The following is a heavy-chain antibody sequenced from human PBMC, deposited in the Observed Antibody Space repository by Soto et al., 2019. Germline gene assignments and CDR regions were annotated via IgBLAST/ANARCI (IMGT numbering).Heavy chain of an antibody. CDR3: AGGRSSGVGGNSRSKYYYYGMDV. J-gene: IGHJ6*02. Sequence: SETLSLTCAVSGGSISSGGYSWSWIRQPPGKGLEWIGYIYHSGSTYYNPSLKSRVTISVDRSKNQFFLKLSSVTAADTAVSYGAGGRSSGVGGNSRSKYYYYGMDVWGQGTTVTVSS. CDR2: IYHSGST. CDR1: GGSISSGGYS. V-gene: IGHV4-30-2*01. D-gene: IGHD6-6*01.